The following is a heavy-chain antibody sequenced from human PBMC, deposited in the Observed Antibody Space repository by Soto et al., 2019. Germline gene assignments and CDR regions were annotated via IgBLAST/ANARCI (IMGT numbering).Heavy chain of an antibody. J-gene: IGHJ4*02. CDR1: GETFTNYG. CDR2: INTYNGNT. Sequence: VPAKVSCKASGETFTNYGINWVRQYPGQGLEWMGWINTYNGNTNFAQRLQGRVTMTTEASTSTAYMELRSLRSDDTAVYYCARGSSPVDFDYWGQGTLVT. CDR3: ARGSSPVDFDY. V-gene: IGHV1-18*01. D-gene: IGHD6-13*01.